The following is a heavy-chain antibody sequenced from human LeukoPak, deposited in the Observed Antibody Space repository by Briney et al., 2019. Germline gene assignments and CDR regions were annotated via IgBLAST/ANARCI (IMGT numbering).Heavy chain of an antibody. J-gene: IGHJ4*02. CDR1: GFTFSSYA. V-gene: IGHV3-23*01. CDR2: ISGSGGST. CDR3: AKGRGYIVVVTGDYFDY. D-gene: IGHD2-21*02. Sequence: RGSLRLSCAASGFTFSSYAMSWVRQAPGKGLEWVSAISGSGGSTYYADSVKGRFTISRDNSKNTLYLQMNSLRAEDTAVYYCAKGRGYIVVVTGDYFDYWGQGTLVTVSS.